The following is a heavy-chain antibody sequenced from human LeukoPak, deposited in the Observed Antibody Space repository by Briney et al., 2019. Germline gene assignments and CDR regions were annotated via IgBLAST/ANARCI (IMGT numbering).Heavy chain of an antibody. Sequence: PGGSLRLSCAASGFTFSSYSMNWVRQAPGKGLEWVSSISSSSSYIYYADSVKGRFTISRDNAENSLYLQMNSLRAEDTAVYYCARECSGGSCYEDYWGQGTLVTVSS. J-gene: IGHJ4*02. V-gene: IGHV3-21*01. D-gene: IGHD2-15*01. CDR3: ARECSGGSCYEDY. CDR2: ISSSSSYI. CDR1: GFTFSSYS.